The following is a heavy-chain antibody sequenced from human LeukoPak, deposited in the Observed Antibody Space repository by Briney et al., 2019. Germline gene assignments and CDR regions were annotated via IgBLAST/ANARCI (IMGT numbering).Heavy chain of an antibody. CDR3: ARDYIPPHSIAAAGRLPVTPSDY. CDR2: INPNSGGT. D-gene: IGHD6-13*01. Sequence: GGPVKVSCKASGYTFTGYYMHWVRQAPGQGPEWMGWINPNSGGTNYAQKFQGRVTMTRDTSISTAYMELSRLRSDDTAVYYCARDYIPPHSIAAAGRLPVTPSDYWGQGTLVTVSS. CDR1: GYTFTGYY. V-gene: IGHV1-2*02. J-gene: IGHJ4*02.